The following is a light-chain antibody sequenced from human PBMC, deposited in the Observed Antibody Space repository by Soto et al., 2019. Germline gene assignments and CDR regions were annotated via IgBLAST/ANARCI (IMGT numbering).Light chain of an antibody. Sequence: QSALTQPPSVSGSPGQSVTISCTGTSRDVGNYHRVSWYQQSPGRAPKLMIYEVNNRPSGVPDRFSGSKSGDTASLTISGVQAEDEADYYCSFYTSSTTLLFGGGTKLTVL. CDR3: SFYTSSTTLL. CDR1: SRDVGNYHR. V-gene: IGLV2-18*01. CDR2: EVN. J-gene: IGLJ3*02.